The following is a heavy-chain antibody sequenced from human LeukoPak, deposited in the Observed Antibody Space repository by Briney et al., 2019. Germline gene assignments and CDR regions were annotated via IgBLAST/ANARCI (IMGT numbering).Heavy chain of an antibody. J-gene: IGHJ6*03. D-gene: IGHD3-3*01. V-gene: IGHV4-38-2*02. CDR2: IYHSGST. CDR1: GYSISSGYY. CDR3: ARGPRPNYDFWSGYYPTWHYYYYYYMDV. Sequence: SETLSLTCTVSGYSISSGYYWGWIRQPPGKGLEWIGSIYHSGSTYYNPSLKSRVTISVDTSKNQFSLKLSSVTAADTAVYYCARGPRPNYDFWSGYYPTWHYYYYYYMDVWGEGTTVTVSS.